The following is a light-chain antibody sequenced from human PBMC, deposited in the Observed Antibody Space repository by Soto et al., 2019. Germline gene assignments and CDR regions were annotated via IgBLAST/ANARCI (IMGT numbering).Light chain of an antibody. CDR3: QQLNNYPLT. Sequence: IQLTQSPSSLSASVGDRVTITCRASQGISSFLAWYQQKPGMAPKLLIYAASTLESGVPSRFSGSGSGTYFTLTIRTLQPEDFATYYCQQLNNYPLTFGGGTKVEIK. J-gene: IGKJ4*01. CDR2: AAS. CDR1: QGISSF. V-gene: IGKV1-9*01.